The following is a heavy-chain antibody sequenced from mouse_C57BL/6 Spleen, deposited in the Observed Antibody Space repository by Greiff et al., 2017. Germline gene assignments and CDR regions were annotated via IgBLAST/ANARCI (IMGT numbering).Heavy chain of an antibody. J-gene: IGHJ4*01. CDR1: GYTFTEYT. Sequence: QVQLKQSGAELVKPGASVKLSCKASGYTFTEYTIHWVKQRSGQGLEWIGWFYPGSGSIKYNEKFKDKATLTADKSSSTVYMELSRLTSEDSAVYSGARHEDDYYGSSYAMDYWGQGTSVTVSS. V-gene: IGHV1-62-2*01. CDR3: ARHEDDYYGSSYAMDY. D-gene: IGHD1-1*01. CDR2: FYPGSGSI.